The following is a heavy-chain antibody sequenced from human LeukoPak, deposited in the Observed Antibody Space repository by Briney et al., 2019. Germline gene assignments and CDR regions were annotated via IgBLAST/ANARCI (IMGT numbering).Heavy chain of an antibody. CDR3: ARLTVAGTWGTDP. J-gene: IGHJ5*02. Sequence: SETLSLTCTVSGGSISSGDYYWSWIRQPPGKGLEWIGYIYYSGSTYYNPSLKSRVTISVDTSKNQFSLKLSSVTAADTAVYYCARLTVAGTWGTDPWGQGTLVTVSS. D-gene: IGHD6-19*01. CDR2: IYYSGST. CDR1: GGSISSGDYY. V-gene: IGHV4-30-4*08.